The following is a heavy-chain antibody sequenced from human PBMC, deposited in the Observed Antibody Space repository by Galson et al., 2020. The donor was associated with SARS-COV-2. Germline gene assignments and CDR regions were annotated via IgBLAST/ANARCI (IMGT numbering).Heavy chain of an antibody. J-gene: IGHJ2*01. V-gene: IGHV4-38-2*02. CDR1: GYSVSTTNY. D-gene: IGHD3-22*01. CDR3: ARQGVNMIVLVTVPGWYFDL. CDR2: VYPSGTT. Sequence: SETLSLTCTVSGYSVSTTNYWGWVRQPPGRGLAWIGSVYPSGTTYYNPSLKSRVTISVDTSKNQFSLRLDSVTAADTAHYYCARQGVNMIVLVTVPGWYFDLWGRGTLVTVSS.